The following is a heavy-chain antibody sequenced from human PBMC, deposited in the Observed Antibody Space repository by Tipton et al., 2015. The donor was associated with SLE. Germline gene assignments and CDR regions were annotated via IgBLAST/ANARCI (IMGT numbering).Heavy chain of an antibody. D-gene: IGHD4-23*01. CDR2: IYYSGST. CDR1: VGSISSSSYY. V-gene: IGHV4-31*03. Sequence: TLSLTCTVSVGSISSSSYYGGCIRQPPGKGLEWIGYIYYSGSTYYNPSLKSRVTISVDTSKNQFSLKLSSVTAADTAVYYCAGLTVALDYWGQGTLVTVSS. CDR3: AGLTVALDY. J-gene: IGHJ4*02.